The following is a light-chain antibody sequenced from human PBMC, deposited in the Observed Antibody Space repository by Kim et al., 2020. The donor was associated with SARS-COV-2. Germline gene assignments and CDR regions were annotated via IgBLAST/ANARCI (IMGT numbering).Light chain of an antibody. CDR1: GSDVGCFNY. J-gene: IGLJ1*01. V-gene: IGLV2-8*01. Sequence: GQSVTISCTGTGSDVGCFNYVSWYQQHPGKAPKLMIYEVSKRPSGVPDRFSGSKSGNTASLTVSGLQAEDEADYYCSSYAGSNNFVFGTGTKVTVL. CDR3: SSYAGSNNFV. CDR2: EVS.